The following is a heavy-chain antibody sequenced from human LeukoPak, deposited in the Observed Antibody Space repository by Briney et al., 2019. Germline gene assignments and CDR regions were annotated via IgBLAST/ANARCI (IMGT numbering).Heavy chain of an antibody. CDR2: IYHSGST. Sequence: PSETLSLTCAVYGGSFSDYYWGWIRQPPGKGLEWIGSIYHSGSTYYNPSLKSRVTVSVDTSKNQFSLRLSSVTAADTAVYYCAREGGASGTFYFDYWGQGTLVTVSS. CDR3: AREGGASGTFYFDY. D-gene: IGHD3-10*01. V-gene: IGHV4-38-2*02. CDR1: GGSFSDYY. J-gene: IGHJ4*02.